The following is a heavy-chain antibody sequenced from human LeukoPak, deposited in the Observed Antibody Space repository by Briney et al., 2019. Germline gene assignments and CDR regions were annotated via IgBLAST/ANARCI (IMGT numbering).Heavy chain of an antibody. Sequence: SETLSLTCTVSGGSISSYYWSWIRQPAGKGLEWIGRIYISGSTNYNPSLKSRVTMSVDRSKNQFSLKLSSVTAADTAVYYCAREGDILTGYYTSFDYWGQGTLVTVSS. CDR1: GGSISSYY. CDR2: IYISGST. J-gene: IGHJ4*02. CDR3: AREGDILTGYYTSFDY. D-gene: IGHD3-9*01. V-gene: IGHV4-4*07.